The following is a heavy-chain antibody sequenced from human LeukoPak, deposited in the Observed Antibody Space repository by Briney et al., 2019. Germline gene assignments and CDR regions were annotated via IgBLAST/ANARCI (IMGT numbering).Heavy chain of an antibody. CDR2: INPNSGGT. J-gene: IGHJ6*03. D-gene: IGHD6-19*01. CDR1: GYTFTGYY. Sequence: ASVKVSCKASGYTFTGYYMHWVRQAPGQGLEWMGRINPNSGGTNYAQKFQGRVTMTRDTSISTAYMELSRLRSDDTAVYYCARAVAGTPNYYYMDVWGKGTTVTVSS. V-gene: IGHV1-2*06. CDR3: ARAVAGTPNYYYMDV.